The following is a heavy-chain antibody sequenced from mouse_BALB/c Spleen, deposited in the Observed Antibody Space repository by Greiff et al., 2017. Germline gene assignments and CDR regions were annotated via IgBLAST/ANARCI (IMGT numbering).Heavy chain of an antibody. V-gene: IGHV1S135*01. CDR3: GGGPYFDV. Sequence: VQLKESGPELVKPGASVKVSCKASGYAFTSYNMYWVKQSHGKSLEWIGYIDPYNGGTSYNQKFKGKATLTVDKSSSTAYMHLNSLTSEDSAVYYCGGGPYFDVWGEGTTVTVSS. J-gene: IGHJ1*01. D-gene: IGHD1-1*02. CDR1: GYAFTSYN. CDR2: IDPYNGGT.